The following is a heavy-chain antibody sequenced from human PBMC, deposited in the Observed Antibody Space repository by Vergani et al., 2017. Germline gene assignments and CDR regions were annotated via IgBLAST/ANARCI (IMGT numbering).Heavy chain of an antibody. D-gene: IGHD3-3*01. V-gene: IGHV3-30*03. Sequence: QVQLVESGGGVVQPGRSLRLSCAASGFTFSSYGMHWVRQAPDKGLEWVAVISYDGSNKYYADSVKGRFTISRDNSKNTLYLQMNSLRAEDTAVYYCVRGGRGDHGDFWSRLGPWGQGTRVIVSS. CDR2: ISYDGSNK. CDR1: GFTFSSYG. J-gene: IGHJ5*02. CDR3: VRGGRGDHGDFWSRLGP.